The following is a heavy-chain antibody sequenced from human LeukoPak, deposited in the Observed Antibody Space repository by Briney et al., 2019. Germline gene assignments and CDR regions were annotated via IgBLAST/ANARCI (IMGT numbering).Heavy chain of an antibody. CDR1: GGTFSSYA. J-gene: IGHJ6*02. CDR2: IIPIFGTA. Sequence: GASVKVSCKASGGTFSSYAISWVRQVPGQGLEWMGGIIPIFGTANYAQKFQGRVTITADESTSTAYMELSSLRSEDTAVYYCARHPLPNYYDSSGYYYPYYYYGMDVWGQGTTVTVSS. CDR3: ARHPLPNYYDSSGYYYPYYYYGMDV. V-gene: IGHV1-69*13. D-gene: IGHD3-22*01.